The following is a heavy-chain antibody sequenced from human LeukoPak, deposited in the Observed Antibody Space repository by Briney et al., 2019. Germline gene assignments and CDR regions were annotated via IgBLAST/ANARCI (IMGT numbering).Heavy chain of an antibody. J-gene: IGHJ4*02. Sequence: GGTLGLSCAASGFIFSNHGMNWVRQAPGKGLEWLSGVSPPGGGTYYADSVKGRFTISRDDSKNTLSLQMNSLRVEDTAVYYCAKLIPTIAVAGTALDYWGQGTLVTVSS. CDR1: GFIFSNHG. CDR2: VSPPGGGT. CDR3: AKLIPTIAVAGTALDY. V-gene: IGHV3-23*01. D-gene: IGHD6-19*01.